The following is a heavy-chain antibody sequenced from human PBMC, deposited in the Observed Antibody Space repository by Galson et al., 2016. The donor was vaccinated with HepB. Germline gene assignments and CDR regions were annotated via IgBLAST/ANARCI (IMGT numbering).Heavy chain of an antibody. D-gene: IGHD2/OR15-2a*01. CDR3: ARAGFKGFSNGMDV. J-gene: IGHJ6*02. V-gene: IGHV3-74*01. CDR2: INTDGSRT. Sequence: SLRLSCAASGFTFSSYWMHWIRQAPGRGLVRVSRINTDGSRTNYADSVKGRVTISRDNAKNTLYLQMNSLRAEDTAVYYCARAGFKGFSNGMDVWGQGTTVTVSS. CDR1: GFTFSSYW.